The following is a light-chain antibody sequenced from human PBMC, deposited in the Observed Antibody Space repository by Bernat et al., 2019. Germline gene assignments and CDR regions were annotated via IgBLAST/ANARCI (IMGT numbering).Light chain of an antibody. J-gene: IGLJ2*01. V-gene: IGLV2-8*01. CDR1: SSDVGVYNY. CDR2: EVS. Sequence: QSALTQPPSASGSPGQAVTISCTGTSSDVGVYNYVSWYQQHPGKAPKLMIYEVSKRPSGVPDRFSGSKSGNTASLTVSELQAEDEADYYCSSYAGSNNVVFGGGTKLTVL. CDR3: SSYAGSNNVV.